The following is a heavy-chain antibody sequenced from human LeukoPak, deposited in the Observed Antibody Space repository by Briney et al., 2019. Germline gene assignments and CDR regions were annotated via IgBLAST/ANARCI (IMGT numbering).Heavy chain of an antibody. CDR3: AKKFTGTTVISGDYFDY. D-gene: IGHD4-17*01. V-gene: IGHV3-30-3*02. J-gene: IGHJ4*02. CDR2: MSSDGSKK. Sequence: PGGSLRLSCAASGFTFSSYAMHWVRQAPGKGLEWVAVMSSDGSKKYYADSVKGRFTISRDNSKNTLYLQMNSLRAEDTAVYYCAKKFTGTTVISGDYFDYWGLGTLVTVSS. CDR1: GFTFSSYA.